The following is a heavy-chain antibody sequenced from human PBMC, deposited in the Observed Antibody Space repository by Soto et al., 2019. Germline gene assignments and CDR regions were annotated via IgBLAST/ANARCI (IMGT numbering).Heavy chain of an antibody. J-gene: IGHJ3*02. CDR2: IGVGSGNT. D-gene: IGHD3-22*01. Sequence: SVYVFCKASGFTFTSSAVQWVRQARGQSLEWRGWIGVGSGNTNYAQKFQERVTITRDMSTSTAYMALISLRSEDTAVYYCAALGGYYYDSSGYAFDIWG. CDR3: AALGGYYYDSSGYAFDI. CDR1: GFTFTSSA. V-gene: IGHV1-58*01.